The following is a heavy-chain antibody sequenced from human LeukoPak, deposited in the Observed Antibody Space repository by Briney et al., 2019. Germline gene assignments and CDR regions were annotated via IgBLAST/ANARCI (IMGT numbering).Heavy chain of an antibody. CDR1: GFTFSTYG. J-gene: IGHJ4*02. Sequence: GGSLRLSCTASGFTFSTYGMHWVRQAPGKGLEWVTLISYDGSTKYYSDSVKGRFTLSRDNSKNTLYLQMNSLRAEDTAVYYCAKEGTSSGWYLFADYWGQGTLVTVSS. D-gene: IGHD6-19*01. CDR3: AKEGTSSGWYLFADY. V-gene: IGHV3-30*18. CDR2: ISYDGSTK.